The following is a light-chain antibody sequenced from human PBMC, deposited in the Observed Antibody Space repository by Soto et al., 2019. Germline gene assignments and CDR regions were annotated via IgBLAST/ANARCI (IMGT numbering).Light chain of an antibody. CDR2: EVF. J-gene: IGLJ2*01. CDR1: ANDVGAFDY. V-gene: IGLV2-14*01. Sequence: QSALTQPASVSASLGQSISLSCTGTANDVGAFDYVSWYQQHPGKAPKLIIFEVFNRPSGVSNRFSGSKAGSTASLTISGLQAEEEADYFCSSSTTNNAHVFGGGTKRTVL. CDR3: SSSTTNNAHV.